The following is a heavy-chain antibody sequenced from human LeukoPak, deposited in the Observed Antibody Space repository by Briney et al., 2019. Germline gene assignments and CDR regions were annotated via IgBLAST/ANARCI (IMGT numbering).Heavy chain of an antibody. D-gene: IGHD3-22*01. Sequence: GGSLRLSCAVSGITLSNYGMSWVRQAPGKGLEWVAGISDSGGRTKYADSVKGGFTISRVNEQNTLYLQMNSLRAEDTAVYFCAKRGVVIRVILVGFHKEAYYFDSWGQGALVPVSS. V-gene: IGHV3-23*01. CDR1: GITLSNYG. CDR3: AKRGVVIRVILVGFHKEAYYFDS. J-gene: IGHJ4*02. CDR2: ISDSGGRT.